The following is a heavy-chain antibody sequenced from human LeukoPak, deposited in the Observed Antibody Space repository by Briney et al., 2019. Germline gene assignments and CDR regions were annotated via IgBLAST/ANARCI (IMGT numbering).Heavy chain of an antibody. V-gene: IGHV3-30*02. CDR2: IRYDGNRK. J-gene: IGHJ6*03. CDR1: GFTFRSYG. CDR3: ARESHSSSWYHYYYYYYMDV. D-gene: IGHD6-13*01. Sequence: GGSLRLSCAASGFTFRSYGMHWVRQVPGKGLEWVAFIRYDGNRKFYGDFVEGRFTISRDNSKNTLYLQLNRLRAEDTAVYYCARESHSSSWYHYYYYYYMDVWGKGTTVTISS.